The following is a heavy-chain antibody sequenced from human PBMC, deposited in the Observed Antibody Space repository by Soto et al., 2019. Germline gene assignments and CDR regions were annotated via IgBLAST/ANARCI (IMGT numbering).Heavy chain of an antibody. CDR2: FDPEDGET. Sequence: ASVKVSCKVSGYTLTELSMHWVRQAPGKGLEWMGGFDPEDGETIYAQKFQGRVAMSEDTSTDTAYMELSRLRSEDTAVYYCGTRWTVVTPSTSMADALDICRQETMVT. J-gene: IGHJ3*02. CDR1: GYTLTELS. D-gene: IGHD2-21*02. CDR3: GTRWTVVTPSTSMADALDI. V-gene: IGHV1-24*01.